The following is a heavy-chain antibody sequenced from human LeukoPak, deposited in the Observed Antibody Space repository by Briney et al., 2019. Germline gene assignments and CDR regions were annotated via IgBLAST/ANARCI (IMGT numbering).Heavy chain of an antibody. CDR2: IYYSGST. J-gene: IGHJ2*01. CDR1: GGSISSGDYY. Sequence: SETLSLTCTVSGGSISSGDYYWSWVRQPPGKGLEWIGYIYYSGSTYYNPSLKSRVTISVDRSKNQFSLKLSSVTAADTAVYYCTRGRYYGSGSYYNLWYFDLWGRGTLVTVSS. CDR3: TRGRYYGSGSYYNLWYFDL. V-gene: IGHV4-30-4*08. D-gene: IGHD3-10*01.